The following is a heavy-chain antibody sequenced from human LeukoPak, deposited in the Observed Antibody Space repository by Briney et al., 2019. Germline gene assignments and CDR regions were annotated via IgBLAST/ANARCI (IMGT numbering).Heavy chain of an antibody. CDR3: ARISPIVVAPGALDI. V-gene: IGHV3-64*01. CDR2: ITTNGGST. CDR1: GFNFSDYP. D-gene: IGHD2-15*01. Sequence: GGSLRLSCAASGFNFSDYPMHWVRQAPGKGLEYVSAITTNGGSTYYATSVKGRFIVSRDNSQNTLYLQMGSLRVEDMGVYFCARISPIVVAPGALDIWGQGTMVTVSS. J-gene: IGHJ3*02.